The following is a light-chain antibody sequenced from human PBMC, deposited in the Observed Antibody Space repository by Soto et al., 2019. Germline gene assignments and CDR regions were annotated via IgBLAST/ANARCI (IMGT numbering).Light chain of an antibody. Sequence: QSALTQPASVSGSPGQSITISCTGASSEVSGYNYVSWYQQHPGKAPKLIIYEVSNRPSGVSDRFSGSKTGNTASLTISGLQGEDEADYHCISYTSSSILGVFGTGTKVTVL. V-gene: IGLV2-14*01. CDR1: SSEVSGYNY. J-gene: IGLJ1*01. CDR2: EVS. CDR3: ISYTSSSILGV.